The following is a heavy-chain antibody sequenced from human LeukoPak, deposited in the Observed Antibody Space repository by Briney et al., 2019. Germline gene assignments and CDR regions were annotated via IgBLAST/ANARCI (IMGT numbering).Heavy chain of an antibody. CDR3: ARSIPLWKELRRDWFDP. CDR2: INPNSGGT. D-gene: IGHD3-10*01. Sequence: ASVKVSCKASGYTFTGYYMHWVRQAPGQGLEWMGWINPNSGGTNYAQKFQGRVTMTRDTSISTAYMELSRLRSDDTAVYYCARSIPLWKELRRDWFDPWGQGTLVLVSS. J-gene: IGHJ5*02. CDR1: GYTFTGYY. V-gene: IGHV1-2*02.